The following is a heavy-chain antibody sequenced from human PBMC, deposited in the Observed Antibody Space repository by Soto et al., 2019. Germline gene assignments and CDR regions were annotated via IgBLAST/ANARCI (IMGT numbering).Heavy chain of an antibody. J-gene: IGHJ4*02. CDR3: ARGLRRTNDY. Sequence: ASVKVSCKASGYTFTSYGISWVRQAPGQGLEWMGWISAYNGNTNYAQKFQGRVTMTRNTSISTAYMELSSLRSEDTAVYYCARGLRRTNDYWGQGTLVTVSS. CDR1: GYTFTSYG. CDR2: ISAYNGNT. V-gene: IGHV1-18*01.